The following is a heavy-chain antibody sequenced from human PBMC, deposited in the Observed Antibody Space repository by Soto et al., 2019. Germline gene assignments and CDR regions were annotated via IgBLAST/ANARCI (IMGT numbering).Heavy chain of an antibody. Sequence: LSLTCTVSGGSMINYFWTWIRQPPGKGLEWIGYIHYSGTTSFFPSYNPSLRSRVTISEDTSKNQFSLKLLSVTTADTAVYFCAAGEASSRNLAPYYLDFWGQGTLVTVSS. V-gene: IGHV4-59*01. J-gene: IGHJ4*02. D-gene: IGHD6-13*01. CDR3: AAGEASSRNLAPYYLDF. CDR1: GGSMINYF. CDR2: IHYSGTT.